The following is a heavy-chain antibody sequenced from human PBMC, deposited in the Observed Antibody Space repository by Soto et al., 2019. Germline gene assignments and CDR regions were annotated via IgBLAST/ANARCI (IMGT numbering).Heavy chain of an antibody. CDR2: ISSSGSTI. CDR1: GFTFSDYY. J-gene: IGHJ4*02. CDR3: ASQVDYDILTGSLDY. V-gene: IGHV3-11*01. Sequence: GGSLRLSCAASGFTFSDYYMSWIRQAPGKGLEWVSYISSSGSTIYYADSVKGRFTISRENAKNSLYLQMNSLRAEDTAVYYCASQVDYDILTGSLDYWGQGTLVTVSS. D-gene: IGHD3-9*01.